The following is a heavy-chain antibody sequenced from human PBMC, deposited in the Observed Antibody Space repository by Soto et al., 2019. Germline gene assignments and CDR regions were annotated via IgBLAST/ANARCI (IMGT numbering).Heavy chain of an antibody. CDR2: IYYSGST. CDR1: GGSISSGDYY. CDR3: ASLSGSGSYDWFDP. Sequence: SETLSLTCTVSGGSISSGDYYWSWIRQPPGKGLEWIGYIYYSGSTYYNPSLKSRVTISVDTSKNQFSLKLSSVTAADTAVYYCASLSGSGSYDWFDPWGQGTLVTVSS. J-gene: IGHJ5*02. V-gene: IGHV4-30-4*01. D-gene: IGHD3-10*01.